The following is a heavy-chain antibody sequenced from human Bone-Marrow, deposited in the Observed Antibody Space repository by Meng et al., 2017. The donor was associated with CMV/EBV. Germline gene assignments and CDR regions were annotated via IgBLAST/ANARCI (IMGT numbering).Heavy chain of an antibody. D-gene: IGHD2-2*02. V-gene: IGHV4-34*01. J-gene: IGHJ5*02. CDR1: FSGYY. CDR3: ARKRLGYCSSTSCYRRGWFDP. CDR2: LNHSGST. Sequence: FSGYYWSWIRQPPGKGLEGIGELNHSGSTNYNPSLKSRVTISVDTSKNQFSLKLSSVTAADTAVYYCARKRLGYCSSTSCYRRGWFDPWGQGTLVTVSS.